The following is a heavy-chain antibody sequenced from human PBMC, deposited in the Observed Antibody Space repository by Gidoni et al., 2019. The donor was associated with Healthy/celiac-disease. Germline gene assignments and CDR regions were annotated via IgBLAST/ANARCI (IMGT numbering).Heavy chain of an antibody. J-gene: IGHJ4*02. D-gene: IGHD3-3*01. Sequence: EVQLVESGGGLVQPGGSLRLSCASSGFTFRSYSMNWVRQAPGKGLEWVSYISSISSTIYYADSVKGRFTISRDNAKNSLYLQMNSLRDEDTAVYYCAANDFWSGYYIGDYWGQGTLVTVSS. CDR3: AANDFWSGYYIGDY. CDR2: ISSISSTI. CDR1: GFTFRSYS. V-gene: IGHV3-48*02.